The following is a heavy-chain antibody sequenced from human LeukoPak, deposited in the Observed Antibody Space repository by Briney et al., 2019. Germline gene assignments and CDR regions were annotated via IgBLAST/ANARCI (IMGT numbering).Heavy chain of an antibody. CDR2: ISSSSSYI. V-gene: IGHV3-21*01. D-gene: IGHD6-19*01. CDR3: ARGHSSGWYGSY. J-gene: IGHJ4*02. Sequence: GGSLRLSCAASGFTFSSYSMNWVRQAPGKGLEWVSSISSSSSYIYYADPVKGRFTISRDNAKNSLYLQMNSLRAEDTAVYYCARGHSSGWYGSYWGQGTLVTVSS. CDR1: GFTFSSYS.